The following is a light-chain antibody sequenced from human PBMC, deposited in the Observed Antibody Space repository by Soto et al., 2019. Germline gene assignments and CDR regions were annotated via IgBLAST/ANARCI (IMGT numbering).Light chain of an antibody. CDR2: DND. Sequence: QSVLPQPPSVSAAPGQTVTISCSGGGSNIGSNSVSWYQQVPGTAPKLLLYDNDKRPSGIPDRFSGSKSGTSATLGITGLQTADEADYYCGTWESDLSVGVFGGGTKLTVL. J-gene: IGLJ2*01. V-gene: IGLV1-51*01. CDR1: GSNIGSNS. CDR3: GTWESDLSVGV.